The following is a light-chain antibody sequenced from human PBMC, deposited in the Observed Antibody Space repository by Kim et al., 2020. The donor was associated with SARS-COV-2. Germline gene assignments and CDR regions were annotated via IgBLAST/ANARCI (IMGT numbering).Light chain of an antibody. Sequence: GSRGDRDTLARRASQRMNNNVAWYHQKTGKAPRLVIYGAYTRASGVPAKFSGSGSGTEFTLTISSLQPEDSAVYYCQQYKLWPRTFGVGTKVDSK. CDR1: QRMNNN. CDR2: GAY. J-gene: IGKJ3*01. V-gene: IGKV3-15*01. CDR3: QQYKLWPRT.